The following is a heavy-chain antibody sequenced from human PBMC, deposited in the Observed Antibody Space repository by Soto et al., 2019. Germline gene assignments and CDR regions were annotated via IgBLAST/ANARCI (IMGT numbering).Heavy chain of an antibody. J-gene: IGHJ4*02. Sequence: QVQLVESGGGVVQPGRSLRLSCAASGFTFSNYGMHWVRQAPGKGLEWVSVIWYDGSDKYYADSVKGRFTISRDNSKKRLYVHMIGVRAEDTGVYCCATDQGIYWGQGTLVTVSS. CDR1: GFTFSNYG. CDR2: IWYDGSDK. D-gene: IGHD6-13*01. V-gene: IGHV3-33*01. CDR3: ATDQGIY.